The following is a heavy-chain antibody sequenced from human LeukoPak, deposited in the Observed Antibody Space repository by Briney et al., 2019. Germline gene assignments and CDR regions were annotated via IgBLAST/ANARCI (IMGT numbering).Heavy chain of an antibody. D-gene: IGHD4-17*01. CDR2: TYYSGST. V-gene: IGHV4-59*11. Sequence: SETLSLTCTVSSGSISGHYWSWIRQPPGKGLEWIGYTYYSGSTNYNPSLKSRTTISRDTSKSQFSLKLNSVTAADTAVYYCARDGDYDWYFDLWGRGTLVTVSS. CDR1: SGSISGHY. CDR3: ARDGDYDWYFDL. J-gene: IGHJ2*01.